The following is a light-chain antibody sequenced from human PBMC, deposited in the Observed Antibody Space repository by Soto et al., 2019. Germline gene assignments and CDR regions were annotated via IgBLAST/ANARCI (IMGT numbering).Light chain of an antibody. CDR1: SSDVGAYSY. V-gene: IGLV2-14*01. CDR3: SSYTSSRTLV. CDR2: EVS. J-gene: IGLJ1*01. Sequence: QSALTQPASVSGSPGQSITISCTGTSSDVGAYSYVSWYQQHPGRAPKLMIYEVSYRPSGVSNRFSGSKSANTASLTISGLQSEDESDYYCSSYTSSRTLVFGTGTKVTVL.